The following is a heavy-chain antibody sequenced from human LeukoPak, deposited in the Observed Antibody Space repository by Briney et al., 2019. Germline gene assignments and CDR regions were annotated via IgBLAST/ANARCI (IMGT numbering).Heavy chain of an antibody. Sequence: GGSLRLSCVASGFTFDNYAMAWVRQAPGKGLEWVAVISYDGSNKYYADSVKGRLTISRDNSKNTLYLQMNSLRAEDTAVYYCAKDPSNNWGHLNAFDIWGQGTMVTVSS. J-gene: IGHJ3*02. CDR3: AKDPSNNWGHLNAFDI. V-gene: IGHV3-30*18. D-gene: IGHD7-27*01. CDR2: ISYDGSNK. CDR1: GFTFDNYA.